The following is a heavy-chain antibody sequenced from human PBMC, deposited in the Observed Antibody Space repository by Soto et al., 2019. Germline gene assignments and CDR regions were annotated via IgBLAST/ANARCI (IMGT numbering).Heavy chain of an antibody. CDR1: GFPFDRYA. CDR2: MWYDGSNT. V-gene: IGHV3-33*03. J-gene: IGHJ3*01. Sequence: QVHLAESGGGVVQPGTSLRLSCAASGFPFDRYAMHWVRQAPGKGLEWVAAMWYDGSNTYYGESVKDRFLISRDNSKNTVYLEMNSLRAEDTAVYFCAKGRIAVAAGAFDSWGPGTRVIVSS. D-gene: IGHD6-19*01. CDR3: AKGRIAVAAGAFDS.